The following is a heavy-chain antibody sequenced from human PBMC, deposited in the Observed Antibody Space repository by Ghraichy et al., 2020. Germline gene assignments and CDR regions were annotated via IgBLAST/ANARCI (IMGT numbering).Heavy chain of an antibody. J-gene: IGHJ5*02. D-gene: IGHD5-12*01. CDR3: AKSGRSDAGYNWFDP. CDR1: GFTFSSFW. V-gene: IGHV3-74*01. CDR2: IKNDATGT. Sequence: GGSLILSCAASGFTFSSFWMHWVRQAPGKGLVWVSSIKNDATGTFYADSVKGRFTISRDNAKNTLYVQMNSLTVEDTAVYYCAKSGRSDAGYNWFDPWGQGTLVTVSS.